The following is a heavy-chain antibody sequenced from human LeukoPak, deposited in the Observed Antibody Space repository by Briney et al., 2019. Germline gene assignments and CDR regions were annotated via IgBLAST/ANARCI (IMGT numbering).Heavy chain of an antibody. Sequence: PSETLSLTCAVYGGPFSGYYWSWIRQPPGKGLEWIGEINHSGSTNYNPSLKSRVTISVDTSKNQFSLKLSSVTAADTAVYYCARYRRGQDAFDIWGQGTMVTVSS. CDR3: ARYRRGQDAFDI. J-gene: IGHJ3*02. CDR1: GGPFSGYY. V-gene: IGHV4-34*01. D-gene: IGHD3-16*02. CDR2: INHSGST.